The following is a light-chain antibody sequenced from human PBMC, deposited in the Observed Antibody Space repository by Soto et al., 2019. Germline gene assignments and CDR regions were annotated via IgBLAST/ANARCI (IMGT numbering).Light chain of an antibody. V-gene: IGLV2-14*01. J-gene: IGLJ2*01. CDR3: SSYTSSSTLLV. CDR1: SSDVGGYNY. Sequence: QSVLTQPASVSGSPGQSITISCTGTSSDVGGYNYVSWYQQHPGKAPKLMIYDVSNRPSGVSTRFSGSKSGNTASLTISGLQSEDEADYYCSSYTSSSTLLVFGGGTKPTVL. CDR2: DVS.